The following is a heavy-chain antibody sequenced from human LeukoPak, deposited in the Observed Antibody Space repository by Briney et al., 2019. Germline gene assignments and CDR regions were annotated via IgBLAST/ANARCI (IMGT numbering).Heavy chain of an antibody. J-gene: IGHJ4*02. V-gene: IGHV3-33*01. CDR1: GFTFSSYG. D-gene: IGHD1-26*01. Sequence: PGRSLRLSCAASGFTFSSYGMHWVRQAPGKGLEWVAVLWFDGNNKYYADSVKGRFTTSRDNSKNTLSLQMNSLRAEDTAVYYCARGRLREVPEYYFDYWGQGTLVTVSS. CDR2: LWFDGNNK. CDR3: ARGRLREVPEYYFDY.